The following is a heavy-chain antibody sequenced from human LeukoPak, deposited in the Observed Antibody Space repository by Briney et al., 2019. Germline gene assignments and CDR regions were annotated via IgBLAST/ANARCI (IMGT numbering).Heavy chain of an antibody. CDR2: ISGSSSDI. CDR1: GFSINTHR. CDR3: TRDAYSINYYYNGMDV. V-gene: IGHV3-21*01. D-gene: IGHD4-11*01. J-gene: IGHJ6*02. Sequence: GGCLRLSCVASGFSINTHRLSWLRQAPGKGLEWLSAISGSSSDIFYADSLKGRFTISRDNAKNSLYLQMNTLRAEDTAVYYCTRDAYSINYYYNGMDVWGQGTTVIVSS.